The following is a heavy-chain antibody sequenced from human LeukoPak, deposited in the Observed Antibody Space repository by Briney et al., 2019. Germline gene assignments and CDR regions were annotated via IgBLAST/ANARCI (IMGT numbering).Heavy chain of an antibody. CDR1: GFTFSQYW. CDR3: ARSGRGVDSFYFYMDV. CDR2: IKHDGSEKQDGSEK. Sequence: GGSLRLSCAASGFTFSQYWTSWVRQAPGKGLEWVANIKHDGSEKQDGSEKNYVDSVKGRFTISRDNAKNSLYLQMNSLRAEDTAVYYCARSGRGVDSFYFYMDVWGKGTTVTVPS. V-gene: IGHV3-7*01. D-gene: IGHD3-10*01. J-gene: IGHJ6*03.